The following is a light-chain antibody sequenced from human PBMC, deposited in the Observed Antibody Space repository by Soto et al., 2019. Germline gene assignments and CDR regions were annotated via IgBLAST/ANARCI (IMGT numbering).Light chain of an antibody. CDR1: QSVSSSY. J-gene: IGKJ4*01. CDR2: GAS. V-gene: IGKV3D-7*01. CDR3: QQDYNLPRLT. Sequence: PVERVTLSCRASQSVSSSYLTWYQQKPGQAPRLLIYGASTRATGIPARFSGSGSGTDFTLTISSLQPEDFAVYYCQQDYNLPRLTLGGGTKVEIK.